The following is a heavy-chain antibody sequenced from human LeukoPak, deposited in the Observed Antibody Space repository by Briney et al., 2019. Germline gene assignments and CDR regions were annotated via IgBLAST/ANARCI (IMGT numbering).Heavy chain of an antibody. Sequence: ASVKVSCKASGYTFTGYYMHWVRQAPGQGLEWMGWINPNSGGTNYAQKFQGRVTMTRDTSISTAYMELSRLRSDDTAVYYCARDLTVRGVSYFDYWGQGTLVTVSS. CDR1: GYTFTGYY. CDR2: INPNSGGT. CDR3: ARDLTVRGVSYFDY. J-gene: IGHJ4*02. V-gene: IGHV1-2*02. D-gene: IGHD3-10*01.